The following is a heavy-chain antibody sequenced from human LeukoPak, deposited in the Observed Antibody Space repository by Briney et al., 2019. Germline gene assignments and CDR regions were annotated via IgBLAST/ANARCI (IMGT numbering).Heavy chain of an antibody. J-gene: IGHJ4*02. V-gene: IGHV3-11*01. CDR2: ITGSGSSV. Sequence: GGSLRLSCAASGFSFIDCDLNWIRQAPGRGLEWIAYITGSGSSVYYADSVKGRFSVSMDNGANSVFLQMDSLRVDDSAVYLCTRDPEYIDTCGQGTLVTVSS. CDR3: TRDPEYIDT. CDR1: GFSFIDCD. D-gene: IGHD1-14*01.